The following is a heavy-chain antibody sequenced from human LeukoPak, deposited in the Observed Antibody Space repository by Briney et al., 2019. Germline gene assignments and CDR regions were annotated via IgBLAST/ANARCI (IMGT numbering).Heavy chain of an antibody. CDR1: GGSFSGYY. CDR2: INHSGST. D-gene: IGHD3-10*01. V-gene: IGHV4-34*01. J-gene: IGHJ4*02. Sequence: SETLSLTCAVYGGSFSGYYWSWIRQPPGKGLEWIGEINHSGSTNYNPSLKSRVTISVDTSKNQFSLKLSSVTAADTAVYYCARGRVNNMVRRGESDSFDYWGQGTLVTVSS. CDR3: ARGRVNNMVRRGESDSFDY.